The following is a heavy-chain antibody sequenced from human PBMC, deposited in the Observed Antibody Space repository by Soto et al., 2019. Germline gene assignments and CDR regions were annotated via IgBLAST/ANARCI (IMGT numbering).Heavy chain of an antibody. CDR2: INQDGSES. Sequence: EVQLVESGGGLVQPGGSLRLSCVVCGLTFSNYWMSWVRQAPGKGLEWVANINQDGSESYYVDSVKGRFTISRDNAKNSLYLQMTSLRAEDTAVYYCARPARECSSPGCANWGQGTLVTVSS. V-gene: IGHV3-7*01. CDR1: GLTFSNYW. J-gene: IGHJ4*02. CDR3: ARPARECSSPGCAN. D-gene: IGHD2-2*01.